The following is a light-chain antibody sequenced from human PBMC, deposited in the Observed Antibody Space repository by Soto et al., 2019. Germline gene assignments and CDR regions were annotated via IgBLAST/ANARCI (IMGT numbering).Light chain of an antibody. Sequence: DIQLTQSPSFLSASVGDRVTITCRARQGISSYLAWYQQKPGKAPKLLIYAASTLQSGVPSRFSGSGSGTEFTLTISSLQPDDFATYYCQQRNSYPLFGPGTKVDIK. CDR3: QQRNSYPL. J-gene: IGKJ3*01. V-gene: IGKV1-9*01. CDR1: QGISSY. CDR2: AAS.